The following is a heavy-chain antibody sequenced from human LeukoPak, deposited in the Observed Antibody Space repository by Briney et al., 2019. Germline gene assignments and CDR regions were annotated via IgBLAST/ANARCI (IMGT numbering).Heavy chain of an antibody. Sequence: GGSLRLSCAASGFTFDNYGMSWVRQAPGKGLEWVSYISSSGSTIYYADSVKGRFTISRDNAKNSLYLQMNSLRAEDTAVYYCANVYSSGTPFDYWGQGTLVTVSS. CDR1: GFTFDNYG. V-gene: IGHV3-48*04. J-gene: IGHJ4*02. CDR2: ISSSGSTI. CDR3: ANVYSSGTPFDY. D-gene: IGHD6-19*01.